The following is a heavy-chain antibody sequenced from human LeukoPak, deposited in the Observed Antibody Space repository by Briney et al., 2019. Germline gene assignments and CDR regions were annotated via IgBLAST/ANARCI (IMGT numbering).Heavy chain of an antibody. CDR2: ISSSSAHI. V-gene: IGHV3-21*01. CDR3: TSRYCTTTNGYSFDF. CDR1: GFSFTTYS. J-gene: IGHJ3*01. Sequence: PAGSLRFSSAASGFSFTTYSWNWVRQGPGKGLEGGSSISSSSAHIFYADSVKGRFSISRDNAKNSLYLQMNSVRVEDTAVYYCTSRYCTTTNGYSFDFWGKGTMVTASS. D-gene: IGHD2-2*01.